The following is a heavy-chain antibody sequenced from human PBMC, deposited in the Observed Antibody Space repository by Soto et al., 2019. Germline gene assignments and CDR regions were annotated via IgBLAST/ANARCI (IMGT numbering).Heavy chain of an antibody. CDR1: GFTFSSYA. V-gene: IGHV3-23*01. Sequence: GGSLRLSCAASGFTFSSYAMSWVRQAPGKGLEWVSAISGSGGSTYYADSVKGRFTISRDNSKNTLYLQMNSLRAEDTAVYYCAKGYCSSTSCYGTWDPWGQGTLVTVSS. J-gene: IGHJ5*02. CDR3: AKGYCSSTSCYGTWDP. D-gene: IGHD2-2*01. CDR2: ISGSGGST.